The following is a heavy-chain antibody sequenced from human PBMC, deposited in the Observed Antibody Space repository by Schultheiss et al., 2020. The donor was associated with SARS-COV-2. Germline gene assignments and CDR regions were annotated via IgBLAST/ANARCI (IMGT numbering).Heavy chain of an antibody. Sequence: SETLSLTCTVSGGSISSYYWSWIRQPPGKGLEWIGYIYYSGSTYYNPSLKSLVTISVDTSKNQFSLKLSSVTAADTAVYYCARELGYSYGYVLGYWGQGTLVTVSS. D-gene: IGHD5-18*01. CDR2: IYYSGST. J-gene: IGHJ4*02. CDR1: GGSISSYY. V-gene: IGHV4-59*12. CDR3: ARELGYSYGYVLGY.